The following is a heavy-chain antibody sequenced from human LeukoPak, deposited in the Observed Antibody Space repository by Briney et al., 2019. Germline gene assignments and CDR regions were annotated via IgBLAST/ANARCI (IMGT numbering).Heavy chain of an antibody. CDR3: GKDPNGDYVGAFDF. V-gene: IGHV3-23*01. CDR2: IRGTGGTT. J-gene: IGHJ3*01. D-gene: IGHD4-17*01. CDR1: GFTFSDYA. Sequence: GGSLRLSCAASGFTFSDYALIWVRQAPGKGLEWISAIRGTGGTTYYADSVKGRCTISRDNSRNTVYLQMHSLRAEDTALYFCGKDPNGDYVGAFDFWGPGPMVTVSS.